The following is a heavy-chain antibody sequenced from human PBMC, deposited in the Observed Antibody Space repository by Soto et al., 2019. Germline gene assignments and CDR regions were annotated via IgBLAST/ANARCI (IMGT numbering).Heavy chain of an antibody. V-gene: IGHV3-66*01. CDR3: AREGAMTAGAFDI. CDR2: IYSGGST. D-gene: IGHD1-26*01. CDR1: GFTVSSNY. J-gene: IGHJ3*02. Sequence: GGSLRLSCAASGFTVSSNYMSWVRQAPGKGLEWVSVIYSGGSTYYADSVKGRFTISRDNSKNTLYLQMNSLRAEDTAVYYCAREGAMTAGAFDIWGKGTMVNVSS.